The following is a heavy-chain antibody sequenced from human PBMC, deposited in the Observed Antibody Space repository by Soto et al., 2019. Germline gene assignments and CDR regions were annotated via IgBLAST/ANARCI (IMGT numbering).Heavy chain of an antibody. CDR2: ISGSGGST. J-gene: IGHJ4*02. CDR1: GFTFSSYA. V-gene: IGHV3-23*01. Sequence: GGSLRLSCAASGFTFSSYAMSWVRQAPGKGLEWVSAISGSGGSTYYADSVKGRFTISRDNSKNTLYLQMNSLRAEDTAAYYCAKGTGSGYYYFDYWGQGTLVTVSS. D-gene: IGHD3-3*01. CDR3: AKGTGSGYYYFDY.